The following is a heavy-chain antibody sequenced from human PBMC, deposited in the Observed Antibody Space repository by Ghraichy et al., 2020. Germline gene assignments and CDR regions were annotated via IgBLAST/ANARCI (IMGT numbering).Heavy chain of an antibody. J-gene: IGHJ4*02. CDR1: GFTFSSYA. CDR3: GDWRGSGKID. D-gene: IGHD3-10*01. V-gene: IGHV3-64D*09. Sequence: GGSLRLSCSASGFTFSSYAMHWVRQAPGKGLEYVSAISSNGGSTYYADSVKGRFTISRDNSKNTLYLQMSSLRAEDTAVYYCGDWRGSGKIDWGQGTLVTVSS. CDR2: ISSNGGST.